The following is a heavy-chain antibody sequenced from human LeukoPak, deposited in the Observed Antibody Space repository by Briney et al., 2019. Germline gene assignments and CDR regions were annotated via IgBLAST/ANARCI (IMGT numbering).Heavy chain of an antibody. D-gene: IGHD3-22*01. V-gene: IGHV3-23*01. Sequence: GGSLRLSCAVSGITLSNYGISWVRQAPGKGLEWVAGIRGGGGSTNYADSVKGRFTISRDNSKNTLYLHMSSLRAEDTAVYFCAKRGVVIRVILVGFHKEAYYFDSWGQGALVTVSS. J-gene: IGHJ4*02. CDR3: AKRGVVIRVILVGFHKEAYYFDS. CDR2: IRGGGGST. CDR1: GITLSNYG.